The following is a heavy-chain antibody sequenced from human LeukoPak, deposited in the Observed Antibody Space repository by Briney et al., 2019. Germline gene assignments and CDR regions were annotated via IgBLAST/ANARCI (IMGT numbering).Heavy chain of an antibody. V-gene: IGHV3-21*01. J-gene: IGHJ4*02. CDR1: GFTFSSYS. D-gene: IGHD2-2*02. Sequence: GGSLRLSCAASGFTFSSYSMNWVRQAPGKGLEWVSSISSSSSYIYYADSVKGRFTISRDNAENSLYLQMNSLRAEDTAVYYCARGGVILATIPFDYWGQGTLVTVSS. CDR2: ISSSSSYI. CDR3: ARGGVILATIPFDY.